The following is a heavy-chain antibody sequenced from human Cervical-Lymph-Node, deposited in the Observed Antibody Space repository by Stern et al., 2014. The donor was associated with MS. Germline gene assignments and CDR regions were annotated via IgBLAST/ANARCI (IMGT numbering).Heavy chain of an antibody. CDR1: GFTFSSYG. Sequence: VQLVESGGAVVQPGRSLRLSCAASGFTFSSYGMHWVRQAPGKGLEWLTVISYDGNHKYYAASVKGRFTISRDNSKNTLHLQMNSVTPDDTAIYYCARDYEDTSMLFDHWGQGTLVTVSS. J-gene: IGHJ4*02. CDR2: ISYDGNHK. V-gene: IGHV3-30*03. CDR3: ARDYEDTSMLFDH. D-gene: IGHD2-8*01.